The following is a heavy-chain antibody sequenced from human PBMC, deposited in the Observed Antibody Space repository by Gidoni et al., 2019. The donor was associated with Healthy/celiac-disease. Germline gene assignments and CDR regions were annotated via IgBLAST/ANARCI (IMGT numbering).Heavy chain of an antibody. D-gene: IGHD3-16*01. CDR3: ASVGGYGGVWGEFDY. J-gene: IGHJ4*02. CDR2: ISAYNGNT. V-gene: IGHV1-18*01. CDR1: GYTFTSYG. Sequence: QVQLVQSGAEVKKPGASVKVSCKASGYTFTSYGISWVRQAPGQGLEWMGWISAYNGNTNYAQTLQGRVTMTTDTSPSTAYMELRSLRSDDTAVYYCASVGGYGGVWGEFDYWGQGTLVTVSS.